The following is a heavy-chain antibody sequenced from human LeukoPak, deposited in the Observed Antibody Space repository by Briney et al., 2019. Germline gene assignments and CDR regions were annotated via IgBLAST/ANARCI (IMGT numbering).Heavy chain of an antibody. CDR2: INPDTGDK. J-gene: IGHJ4*02. V-gene: IGHV1-8*03. Sequence: VASVTVSFTASVYTFTNYHINWVRQASGQGLEWMTWINPDTGDKGYARKFQDRVTITTDTSISTAYMELSSLSSEDTAVYFCARTTSMTASGYDYWGQGTLVTVSA. CDR1: VYTFTNYH. CDR3: ARTTSMTASGYDY. D-gene: IGHD2-21*02.